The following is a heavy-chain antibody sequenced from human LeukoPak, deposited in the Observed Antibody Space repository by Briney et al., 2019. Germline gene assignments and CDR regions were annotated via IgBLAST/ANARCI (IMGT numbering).Heavy chain of an antibody. J-gene: IGHJ6*03. CDR3: ARGLSYYGSGSYYPYYYYMDV. D-gene: IGHD3-10*01. V-gene: IGHV1-69*06. CDR1: GGTFSSYA. Sequence: SVKVSCKASGGTFSSYAISWVRQAPGQGLEWMGGIIPIFGTANYAQKFQGRVTITADKSTSTAYMELSSLRSEDTAVYYCARGLSYYGSGSYYPYYYYMDVWGKGTTVTVSS. CDR2: IIPIFGTA.